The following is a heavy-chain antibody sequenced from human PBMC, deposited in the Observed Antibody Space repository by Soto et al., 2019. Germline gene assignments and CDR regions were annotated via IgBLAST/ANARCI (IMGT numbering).Heavy chain of an antibody. V-gene: IGHV3-21*01. Sequence: EVQLVESGGGLVKPGGCLRLSCAASGFTFSSYSMNWVRQAPGKGLEWVSSISSSSSYIYYADSVKGRFTISRDNAKNALYLQMNSLRAEDTAVYYCARSDYGDGWYFDLWGRGTLVTVSS. CDR1: GFTFSSYS. CDR2: ISSSSSYI. J-gene: IGHJ2*01. D-gene: IGHD4-17*01. CDR3: ARSDYGDGWYFDL.